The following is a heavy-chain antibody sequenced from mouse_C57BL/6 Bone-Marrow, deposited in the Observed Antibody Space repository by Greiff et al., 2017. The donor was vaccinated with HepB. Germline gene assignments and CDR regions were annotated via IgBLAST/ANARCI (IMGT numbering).Heavy chain of an antibody. J-gene: IGHJ4*01. D-gene: IGHD2-10*02. CDR1: GFTFSSFG. CDR3: AKYGNYVGYGMVY. Sequence: EVQLVESGGGLVQPGGSRKLSCEASGFTFSSFGMNWVGQAPEKGRGWVASISSVGSRTYYADTVKGRFPISRDTPKNTLCLQMTSLRSEDTAMYYCAKYGNYVGYGMVYWGHGTSVPVSS. V-gene: IGHV5-17*02. CDR2: ISSVGSRT.